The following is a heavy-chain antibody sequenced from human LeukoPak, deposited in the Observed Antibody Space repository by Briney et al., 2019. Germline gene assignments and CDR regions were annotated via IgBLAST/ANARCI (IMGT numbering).Heavy chain of an antibody. J-gene: IGHJ6*02. D-gene: IGHD1-1*01. CDR1: GGTITTYY. CDR2: INYSGST. CDR3: ARAQLNLLVDFGMDV. V-gene: IGHV4-59*01. Sequence: SETLSLTCTVSGGTITTYYWTWIRQPPGKGLEWIGYINYSGSTNYNPSLKSRVTISVDTSKNQFSLKLSSVTAADTAVYYCARAQLNLLVDFGMDVWGQGTTVTVSS.